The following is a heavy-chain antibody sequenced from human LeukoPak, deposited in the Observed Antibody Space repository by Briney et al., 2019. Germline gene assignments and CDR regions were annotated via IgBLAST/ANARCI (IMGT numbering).Heavy chain of an antibody. J-gene: IGHJ6*03. CDR2: MNPNSGNT. V-gene: IGHV1-8*01. Sequence: ASVKVSCKASVYTFTSYDINWVRQATGQGLEWMGWMNPNSGNTGYAQKFQGRVTMTRNTSISTAYMELSSLRSEDTAVYYCARGGYSSSWRYYYYMDVWGKGTTVTVSS. D-gene: IGHD6-13*01. CDR1: VYTFTSYD. CDR3: ARGGYSSSWRYYYYMDV.